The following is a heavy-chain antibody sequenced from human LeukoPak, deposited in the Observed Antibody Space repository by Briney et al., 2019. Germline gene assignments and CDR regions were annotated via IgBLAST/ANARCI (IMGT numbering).Heavy chain of an antibody. CDR2: IIPIFGTA. Sequence: SSVKVSCXASGGTFSSYAISWVRQAPGQGLGWMGGIIPIFGTANYAQKFQGRVTITTDESTSTAYMELSSLRSEDTAVYYCAIDHDILTGYLDYWGQGTLVTVSS. J-gene: IGHJ4*02. CDR1: GGTFSSYA. V-gene: IGHV1-69*05. CDR3: AIDHDILTGYLDY. D-gene: IGHD3-9*01.